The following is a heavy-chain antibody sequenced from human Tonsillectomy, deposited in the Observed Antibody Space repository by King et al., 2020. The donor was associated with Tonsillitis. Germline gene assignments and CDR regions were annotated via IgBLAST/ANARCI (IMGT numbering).Heavy chain of an antibody. J-gene: IGHJ1*01. CDR1: GFILSDHY. CDR3: VSYLSGYPN. V-gene: IGHV3-72*01. D-gene: IGHD3-9*01. Sequence: VQLVESGGGLVRPAGSLRLSCAVSGFILSDHYMDWVRQAPGKGLEWVGRTKNKVSVYASEYAASVKGRFTISRDDSKNSLFLQMNSLKTEDTAVYYCVSYLSGYPNWGQGTLVTVSS. CDR2: TKNKVSVYAS.